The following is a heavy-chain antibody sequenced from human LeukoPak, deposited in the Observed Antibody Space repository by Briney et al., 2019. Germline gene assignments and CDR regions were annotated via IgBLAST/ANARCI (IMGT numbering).Heavy chain of an antibody. V-gene: IGHV1-69*04. D-gene: IGHD3-22*01. CDR3: ARDLASGVGSGHWDY. J-gene: IGHJ4*02. Sequence: SVKVSCKASGGTFSSYAISWVRQAPGQGLEWMGRIIPFLGIANYAQKFQGRVTITADKSTGTAYMELSSLRSGDTAVYYCARDLASGVGSGHWDYWGQGTLVTVSS. CDR1: GGTFSSYA. CDR2: IIPFLGIA.